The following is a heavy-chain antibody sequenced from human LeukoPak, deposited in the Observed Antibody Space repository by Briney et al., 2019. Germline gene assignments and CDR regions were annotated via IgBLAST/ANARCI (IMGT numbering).Heavy chain of an antibody. CDR2: YYYSECT. D-gene: IGHD4-17*01. J-gene: IGHJ4*02. Sequence: SWTLSLTCTVSGGSISSGSYYWSWIRQPPGKGLEWIGSYYYSECTFYNPSLKSRVTISVDTSKNQFSLKLSSVTAADTAVYYCARESVKTVDYWGQGTLVSVSS. CDR1: GGSISSGSYY. CDR3: ARESVKTVDY. V-gene: IGHV4-39*02.